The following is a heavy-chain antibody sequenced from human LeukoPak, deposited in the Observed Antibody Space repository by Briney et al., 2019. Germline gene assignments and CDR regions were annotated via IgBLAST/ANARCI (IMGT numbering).Heavy chain of an antibody. D-gene: IGHD1-26*01. CDR3: ARGRLAVGATHFDY. J-gene: IGHJ4*02. Sequence: SETLSLTCAVYGGSFSGYYWSWIRQPPGKGLEWIGEINHSGSTNYNPSLKSRVTISVDTSKNQFSLKLSSVTAADTAVYYCARGRLAVGATHFDYWGQGTLVTVSS. V-gene: IGHV4-34*01. CDR2: INHSGST. CDR1: GGSFSGYY.